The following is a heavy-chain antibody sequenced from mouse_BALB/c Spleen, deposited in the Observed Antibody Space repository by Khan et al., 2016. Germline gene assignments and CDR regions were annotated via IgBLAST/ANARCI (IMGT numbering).Heavy chain of an antibody. CDR2: IHPGGGGS. V-gene: IGHV1-15*01. CDR3: AKRLRRGYYFDS. J-gene: IGHJ2*01. D-gene: IGHD2-4*01. Sequence: QVQLKQSGAELVRPGASVKLSCKALGYTFTDYEMHWVKQTPVHGLEWIGAIHPGGGGSAYNQKFKVRATLTADKSSSTDYMELSSLTSEDSAVYYCAKRLRRGYYFDSWGQGTTLTVSS. CDR1: GYTFTDYE.